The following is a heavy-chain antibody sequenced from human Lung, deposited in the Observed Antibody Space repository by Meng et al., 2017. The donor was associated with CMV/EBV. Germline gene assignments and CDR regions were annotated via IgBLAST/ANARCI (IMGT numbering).Heavy chain of an antibody. CDR3: ARAIGEVRETLDY. V-gene: IGHV3-7*04. Sequence: GESLKISCAASGFTVSSNWMTWVRQAPGKGLEWVANINGDGSDKNYLDSVKGRFTISRDNFKKSVYLQMNSLRGEDTAVYYCARAIGEVRETLDYWGQGTLVTVSS. D-gene: IGHD3-10*01. CDR1: GFTVSSNW. CDR2: INGDGSDK. J-gene: IGHJ4*02.